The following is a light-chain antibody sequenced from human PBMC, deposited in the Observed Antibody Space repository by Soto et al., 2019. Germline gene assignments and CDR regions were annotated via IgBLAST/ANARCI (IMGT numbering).Light chain of an antibody. CDR3: CSYAGSSTYV. Sequence: QSVVTQPASVSGSPGQSITISCTVTSRDVGIYNLVSWYQLHPGKVPKLIIYEDTKRPSGISSRFSGSESGITAFLTISGLQAEDEADYYCCSYAGSSTYVFGTGTKVTVL. V-gene: IGLV2-23*01. CDR2: EDT. CDR1: SRDVGIYNL. J-gene: IGLJ1*01.